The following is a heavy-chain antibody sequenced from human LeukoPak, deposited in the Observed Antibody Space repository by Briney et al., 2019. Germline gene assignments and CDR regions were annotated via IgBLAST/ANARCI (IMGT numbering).Heavy chain of an antibody. D-gene: IGHD3-22*01. Sequence: PGRSLRLSCAASGFTFSSYGMHWVRQAPGKGLEWVAVISYDGSNKYYADPVKGRFTISRDNSKNTLYLQMNSLRAEDTAVYYCAKDHHYYDSSGYPDYWGQGTLVTVSS. J-gene: IGHJ4*02. CDR1: GFTFSSYG. CDR3: AKDHHYYDSSGYPDY. V-gene: IGHV3-30*18. CDR2: ISYDGSNK.